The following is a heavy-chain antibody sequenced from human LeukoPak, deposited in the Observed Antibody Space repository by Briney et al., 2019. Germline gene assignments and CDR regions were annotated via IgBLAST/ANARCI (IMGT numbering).Heavy chain of an antibody. Sequence: SETLSLTCAVYGGSFSGYYWSWIRQPPGKGLEWIGEINHSGSTNYNPSLKSRVTISVDTSKNQFSLKLSSVTAADTAVYYCARGVWTILTGYPAIYYFDYWGQGTLVTVSS. CDR2: INHSGST. D-gene: IGHD3-9*01. CDR3: ARGVWTILTGYPAIYYFDY. CDR1: GGSFSGYY. J-gene: IGHJ4*02. V-gene: IGHV4-34*01.